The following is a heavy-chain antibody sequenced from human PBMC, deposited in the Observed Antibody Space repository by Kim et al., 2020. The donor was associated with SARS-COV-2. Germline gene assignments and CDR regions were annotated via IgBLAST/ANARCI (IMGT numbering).Heavy chain of an antibody. Sequence: ASVKVSCKASGYTFTSYGISWVRQAPGQGLEWMGWISAYNGNTNYAQKLQGRVTMTTDTSTSTAYMELRSLRSDDTAVYYCARDKGVLWFGELLYPLDYWGQGTLVTVSS. CDR1: GYTFTSYG. D-gene: IGHD3-10*01. CDR2: ISAYNGNT. V-gene: IGHV1-18*01. J-gene: IGHJ4*02. CDR3: ARDKGVLWFGELLYPLDY.